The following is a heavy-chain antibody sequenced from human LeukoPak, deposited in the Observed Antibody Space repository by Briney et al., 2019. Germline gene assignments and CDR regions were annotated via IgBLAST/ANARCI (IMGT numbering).Heavy chain of an antibody. J-gene: IGHJ6*03. CDR3: ARASGSWYFYYYYYMDV. CDR1: GGTFSSYA. D-gene: IGHD6-13*01. Sequence: ASVKVSCKASGGTFSSYAISWVRQATGQGLEWMGWMNPNSGNTGYAQKFQGRVTITRNTSISTAYMELSSLRSEDTAVYYCARASGSWYFYYYYYMDVWGKGTTVTVSS. V-gene: IGHV1-8*03. CDR2: MNPNSGNT.